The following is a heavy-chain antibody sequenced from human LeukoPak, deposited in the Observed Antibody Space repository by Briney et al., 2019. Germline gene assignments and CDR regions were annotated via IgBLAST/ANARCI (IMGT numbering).Heavy chain of an antibody. Sequence: GGSLRLSCAVSGFSMRSYAMHWVRQALGKGLEYVSSISGDGGTTYYPNSVKDRFTVSRDNSKNTLYLQMGRLRTDDTAVYYCARMGIGEFGGALDVWGQGTTVIVSS. CDR2: ISGDGGTT. J-gene: IGHJ6*02. CDR3: ARMGIGEFGGALDV. CDR1: GFSMRSYA. D-gene: IGHD3-3*01. V-gene: IGHV3-64*01.